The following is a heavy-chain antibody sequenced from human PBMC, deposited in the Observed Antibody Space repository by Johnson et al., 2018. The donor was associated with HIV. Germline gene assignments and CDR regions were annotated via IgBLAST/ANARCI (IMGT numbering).Heavy chain of an antibody. Sequence: VQLVESGGGLVKPGGSLRLSCAASIFTFKNAWMSWVRQAPWKGLEWVGRIKSKIDGGTTDYAAPVKGRFTISRDDSKNTLYMQMNSLKTEDTAVYYCTTYYGWAFDIWGQGTMVTVSS. D-gene: IGHD3-10*01. CDR2: IKSKIDGGTT. J-gene: IGHJ3*02. CDR1: IFTFKNAW. CDR3: TTYYGWAFDI. V-gene: IGHV3-15*01.